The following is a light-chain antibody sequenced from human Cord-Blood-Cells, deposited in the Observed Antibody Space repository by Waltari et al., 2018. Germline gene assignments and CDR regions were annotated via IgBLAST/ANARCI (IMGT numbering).Light chain of an antibody. V-gene: IGLV1-47*01. J-gene: IGLJ3*02. Sequence: QSVLTQPPSASWTPGQRVPISCSGSSSNIGSNYVYWYQQLPGTAPKLLIYRNNPRPPGVPDRFSGSKSGTSASLAISGLRSEDEADYYCAAWDDSLSGWVFGGGTKLTVL. CDR1: SSNIGSNY. CDR2: RNN. CDR3: AAWDDSLSGWV.